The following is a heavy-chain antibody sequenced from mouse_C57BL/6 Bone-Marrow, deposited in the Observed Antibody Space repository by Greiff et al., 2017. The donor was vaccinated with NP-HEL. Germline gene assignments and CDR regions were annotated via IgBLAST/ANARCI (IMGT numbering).Heavy chain of an antibody. Sequence: VQLQQSGPGLAKPSQTLSLTCSVTGYSITSDYWNWIRKFPGNKLEYMGYISYSGSTYYNPSLKSRISITRDTSKNQYYLQLNSVTTEDTATYYCARRPPYYGSSYWYFDVWGTGTTVTVSS. CDR2: ISYSGST. CDR3: ARRPPYYGSSYWYFDV. V-gene: IGHV3-8*01. J-gene: IGHJ1*03. CDR1: GYSITSDY. D-gene: IGHD1-1*01.